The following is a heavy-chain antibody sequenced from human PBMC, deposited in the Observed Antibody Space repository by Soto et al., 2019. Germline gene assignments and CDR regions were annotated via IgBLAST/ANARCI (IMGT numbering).Heavy chain of an antibody. CDR2: IYYSGST. Sequence: TSETLSLTCLVSGCSISSTSYYWGWIRQPPGKGLEWIGNIYYSGSTYYNPSLQSRVTMSVDTSKNQFSLNLSSVTAADTAVYYCAMTRGSKYYFDYWGQGTLVTVSS. CDR3: AMTRGSKYYFDY. J-gene: IGHJ4*02. CDR1: GCSISSTSYY. D-gene: IGHD4-17*01. V-gene: IGHV4-39*01.